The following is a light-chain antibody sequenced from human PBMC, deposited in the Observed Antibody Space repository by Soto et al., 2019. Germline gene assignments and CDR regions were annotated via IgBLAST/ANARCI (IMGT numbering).Light chain of an antibody. V-gene: IGKV1-5*03. Sequence: DIQMTQSPSTLSGSVVERVTITCRASQTISSWLGWYQQKPGKAPKLLIYKASTLKSGVPSRFSGSGSGTEFTLTISSLQPDDFATYYCQHYNSYSEAFGQGTKVDI. CDR3: QHYNSYSEA. CDR2: KAS. J-gene: IGKJ1*01. CDR1: QTISSW.